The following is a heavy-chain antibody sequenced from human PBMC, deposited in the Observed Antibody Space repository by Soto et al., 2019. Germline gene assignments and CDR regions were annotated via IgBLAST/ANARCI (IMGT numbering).Heavy chain of an antibody. CDR2: IYPGDSDT. D-gene: IGHD3-10*01. Sequence: GWSLKISCKGSGYSFTSYWIGWVLQMPGKGLEWMGIIYPGDSDTRYSPSFQGQVTISADKSISTAYLQWSSLKASDTAMYYCAISGSATLLSFDYWGQGTLVTVSS. CDR3: AISGSATLLSFDY. V-gene: IGHV5-51*01. J-gene: IGHJ4*02. CDR1: GYSFTSYW.